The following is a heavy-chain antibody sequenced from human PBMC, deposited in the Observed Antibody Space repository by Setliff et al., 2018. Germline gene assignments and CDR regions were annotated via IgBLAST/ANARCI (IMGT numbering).Heavy chain of an antibody. CDR3: ARGGGYYFGYYYYGMDV. J-gene: IGHJ6*02. D-gene: IGHD3-22*01. V-gene: IGHV4-59*01. Sequence: SETLSLTCTVSGGSISSYYWSWIRQPPGKGLEWIGYIYHSGSTNYHPSLKSRVTISVDTSKNQFSLKLSSVTAADTAVYYCARGGGYYFGYYYYGMDVWGQGTTVTVSS. CDR2: IYHSGST. CDR1: GGSISSYY.